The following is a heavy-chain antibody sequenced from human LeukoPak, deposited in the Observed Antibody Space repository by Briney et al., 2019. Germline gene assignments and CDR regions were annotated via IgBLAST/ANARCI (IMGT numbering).Heavy chain of an antibody. Sequence: GGSLRLSCAASGFTFSSYAMHWVRQAPGKGLEWVAVISYDGSNKYYADSVKGRFTISRDNSKNTLYLQMNSLRAEDTALYYCANVKGRGSWYYFDYWGQGTLVTVSS. D-gene: IGHD6-13*01. CDR1: GFTFSSYA. CDR2: ISYDGSNK. V-gene: IGHV3-30-3*01. CDR3: ANVKGRGSWYYFDY. J-gene: IGHJ4*02.